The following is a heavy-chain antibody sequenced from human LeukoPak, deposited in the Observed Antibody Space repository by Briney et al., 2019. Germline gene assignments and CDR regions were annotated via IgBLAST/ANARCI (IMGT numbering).Heavy chain of an antibody. Sequence: PGGSLRLSCAASGFTFSSYAMHWVRQAPGKGLEWVAVISYDGSNKYYADSVKGRFTISRDNSKNTLYLQMNSLRAEDTAVYYCARAILCSTSCYYYWGVYYYGMDVWAKGPRSPSP. J-gene: IGHJ6*02. CDR2: ISYDGSNK. CDR3: ARAILCSTSCYYYWGVYYYGMDV. CDR1: GFTFSSYA. D-gene: IGHD2-2*01. V-gene: IGHV3-30*04.